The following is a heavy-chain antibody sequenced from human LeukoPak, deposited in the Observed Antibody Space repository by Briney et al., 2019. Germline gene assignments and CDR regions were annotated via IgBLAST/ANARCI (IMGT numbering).Heavy chain of an antibody. V-gene: IGHV5-51*01. Sequence: GESLKISCRASGYIFTNYWIAWVRWMPGEGLQWMGIILPGDSDTRYSPSFRGQVTISAETSTRTAYLQWTSLRASDSAIYYCARQGAGASCYDPTGLPRGAFDSWGQGTTVTVSS. J-gene: IGHJ3*02. CDR2: ILPGDSDT. D-gene: IGHD2-2*01. CDR1: GYIFTNYW. CDR3: ARQGAGASCYDPTGLPRGAFDS.